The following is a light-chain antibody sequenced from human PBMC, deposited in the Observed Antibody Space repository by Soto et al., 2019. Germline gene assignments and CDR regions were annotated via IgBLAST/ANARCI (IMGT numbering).Light chain of an antibody. J-gene: IGKJ3*01. CDR3: QKYSSVPV. Sequence: DIQMTQSPTSLSASVGDRVTITCRASQGIRNFVAWYQQKPGKAPKLLIYAASTLQSGVPSRVSGSESGTDFTLTINSLQPEDVATYSCQKYSSVPVFGPGTKVEIK. CDR1: QGIRNF. V-gene: IGKV1-27*01. CDR2: AAS.